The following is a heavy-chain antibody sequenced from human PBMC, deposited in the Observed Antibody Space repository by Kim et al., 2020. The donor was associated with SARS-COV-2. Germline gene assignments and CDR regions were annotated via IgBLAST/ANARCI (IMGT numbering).Heavy chain of an antibody. V-gene: IGHV4-59*13. D-gene: IGHD6-19*01. Sequence: SETLSLTCTVSGGSISSYYWSWIRQPPGKGLEWIGYIYYSGSTNYNSSLKSRVTISVDTSKNQFSLKLSAVTAADTAVYYCASATAGWPFDYWGQGTLVTVSS. CDR3: ASATAGWPFDY. J-gene: IGHJ4*02. CDR2: IYYSGST. CDR1: GGSISSYY.